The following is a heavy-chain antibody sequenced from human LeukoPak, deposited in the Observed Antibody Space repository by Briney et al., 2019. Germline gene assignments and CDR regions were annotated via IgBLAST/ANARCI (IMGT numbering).Heavy chain of an antibody. J-gene: IGHJ3*02. Sequence: GGSLRLSCVASGFTFNTQSMNWVRQAPGKGLEWIAYISSNSKVKNFADSVKGRFTISRDNAKNSLYLQMNNLRVEDTAIYFCASPFEDFYGTSGYYDALDIWGQGTMVSVSP. CDR1: GFTFNTQS. V-gene: IGHV3-48*04. CDR2: ISSNSKVK. D-gene: IGHD3-22*01. CDR3: ASPFEDFYGTSGYYDALDI.